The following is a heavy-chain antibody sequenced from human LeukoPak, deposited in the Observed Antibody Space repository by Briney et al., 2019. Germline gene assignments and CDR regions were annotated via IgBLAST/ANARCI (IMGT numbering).Heavy chain of an antibody. Sequence: SETLSLTCAVYGGSFSGYYWSWIRQPPGKGLEWIGEINHSGSTNYNPSLKSRVTISVDTSKNQFSLKLSSVTAADTAVYYCARDSSSGVDYWGQGTLVTVSS. CDR2: INHSGST. V-gene: IGHV4-34*01. J-gene: IGHJ4*02. CDR3: ARDSSSGVDY. CDR1: GGSFSGYY. D-gene: IGHD6-6*01.